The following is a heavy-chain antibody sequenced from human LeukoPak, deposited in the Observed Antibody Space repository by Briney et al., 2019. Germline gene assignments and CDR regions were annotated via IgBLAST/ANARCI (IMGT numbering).Heavy chain of an antibody. Sequence: PGGSLRLSCAASGFTFSGYAMTWVRQAPGQGLEWVSTISGSGGSTYYADSVKGRFTISRDNSKNTLYLQMNSLRAEDTAVYYCAKEVPYCSSASCYTYFDYWGQGTLVTVSS. CDR3: AKEVPYCSSASCYTYFDY. D-gene: IGHD2-2*02. CDR2: ISGSGGST. J-gene: IGHJ4*02. V-gene: IGHV3-23*01. CDR1: GFTFSGYA.